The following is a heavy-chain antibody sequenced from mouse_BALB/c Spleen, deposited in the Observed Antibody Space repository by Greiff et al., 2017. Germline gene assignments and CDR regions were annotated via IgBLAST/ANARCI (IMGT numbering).Heavy chain of an antibody. CDR2: IWAGGST. D-gene: IGHD1-2*01. CDR1: GFSLTSYG. CDR3: AREVTTAYYYAMDY. Sequence: QVQLQQSGPGLVAPSQSLSITCTVSGFSLTSYGVHWVRQPPGKGLEWLGVIWAGGSTNYTSALMSRLSISKDNSKSQVFLKMNSLQTDDTAMYYCAREVTTAYYYAMDYWGQGTSVTVSS. J-gene: IGHJ4*01. V-gene: IGHV2-9*02.